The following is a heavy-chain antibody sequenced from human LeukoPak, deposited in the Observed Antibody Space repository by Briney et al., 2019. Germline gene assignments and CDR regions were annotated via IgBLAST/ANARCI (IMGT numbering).Heavy chain of an antibody. D-gene: IGHD6-19*01. CDR1: EGTCSTYA. CDR3: ARVDLAVAANY. CDR2: INPSDGTT. Sequence: GASVKASGKPSEGTCSTYAISWGRQAPGQGLGWMGIINPSDGTTSYAQKFQGRVTMTRDTSTSTVYMGVSSLRSEDTAVYYCARVDLAVAANYWGQGTLVTVSS. V-gene: IGHV1-46*01. J-gene: IGHJ4*02.